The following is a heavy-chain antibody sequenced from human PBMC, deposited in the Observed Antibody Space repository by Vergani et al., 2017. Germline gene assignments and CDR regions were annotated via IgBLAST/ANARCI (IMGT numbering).Heavy chain of an antibody. CDR3: AREFTDYYYYYGMDV. Sequence: QVQLVQSGAEVKKPGSSVKVSCKASGGTFSSYAISWVRQAPGQGPEWMGRIIPILGIANYAQKFQGRVTITADKSTSTAYMELSSLRSEDTAVYYCAREFTDYYYYYGMDVWGQGTTVTVSS. V-gene: IGHV1-69*04. J-gene: IGHJ6*02. CDR1: GGTFSSYA. CDR2: IIPILGIA.